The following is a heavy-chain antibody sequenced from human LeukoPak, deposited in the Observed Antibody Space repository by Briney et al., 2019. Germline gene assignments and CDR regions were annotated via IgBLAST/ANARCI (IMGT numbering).Heavy chain of an antibody. J-gene: IGHJ4*02. D-gene: IGHD3-22*01. V-gene: IGHV1-2*02. CDR3: VRGTYYYDSSGYSDFDY. Sequence: GASVKVSCKASGYTFTGYYMHWVRQAPGQGLEWMGWINPNSGGTNYAQKFRGRVTMTRDTSISTAYMELSRLRSDDTAVYYCVRGTYYYDSSGYSDFDYWGQGTLVTVSS. CDR1: GYTFTGYY. CDR2: INPNSGGT.